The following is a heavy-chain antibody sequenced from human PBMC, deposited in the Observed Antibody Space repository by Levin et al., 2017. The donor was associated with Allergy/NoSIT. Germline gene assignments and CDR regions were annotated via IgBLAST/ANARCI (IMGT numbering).Heavy chain of an antibody. V-gene: IGHV3-30*04. CDR3: AAEGGAHEKSADGFDI. CDR1: GFTFRSHA. Sequence: GESLKISCAASGFTFRSHAMHWVRQAPGKGLEWVAGISYDERNRFYADSVKGRFTISRDNSKNTLYLQVNSLRGEDTAVYFCAAEGGAHEKSADGFDIWGQGTMVIVSS. D-gene: IGHD1-26*01. CDR2: ISYDERNR. J-gene: IGHJ3*02.